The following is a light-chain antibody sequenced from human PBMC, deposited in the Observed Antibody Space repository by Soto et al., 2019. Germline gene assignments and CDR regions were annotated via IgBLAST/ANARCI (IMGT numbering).Light chain of an antibody. V-gene: IGKV3-15*01. CDR2: GAS. Sequence: EIVMTQSPATLSVSPGGRVTLSCRASQSVSNNLAWYQRKPGQAPRLLMSGASTRATGIPARISGSGSGTEFTLTISSLQSEDFAVYYCQQYNNWPGTFGEGTKVDIK. CDR1: QSVSNN. CDR3: QQYNNWPGT. J-gene: IGKJ4*02.